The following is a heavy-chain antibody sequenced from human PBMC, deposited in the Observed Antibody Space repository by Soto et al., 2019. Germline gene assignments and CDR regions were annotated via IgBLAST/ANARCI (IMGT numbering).Heavy chain of an antibody. Sequence: EASVKVSCKASGYTFTSYGISWVRQAPGQGLEWMGWISAYNGNTKYAQKVQGRVTMTTDTSTSTAYMELRSLRSDDTAVYYCARAVAGPQNFDYWGQGTLVTVSS. CDR3: ARAVAGPQNFDY. J-gene: IGHJ4*02. D-gene: IGHD6-19*01. CDR1: GYTFTSYG. V-gene: IGHV1-18*01. CDR2: ISAYNGNT.